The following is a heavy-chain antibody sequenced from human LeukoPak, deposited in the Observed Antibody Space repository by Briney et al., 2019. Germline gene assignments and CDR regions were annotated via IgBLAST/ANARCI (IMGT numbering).Heavy chain of an antibody. Sequence: GRSLRLSCAASGFTFSSYAMHWVRQAPGKGLEWVAVISYDGSNKYYADSVKGRFTISRDNSKNTLYLQMNSLRAEDTAVYYCASLGLGYDSSRPWGQGTLVTVSS. CDR3: ASLGLGYDSSRP. J-gene: IGHJ1*01. CDR1: GFTFSSYA. D-gene: IGHD3-22*01. CDR2: ISYDGSNK. V-gene: IGHV3-30-3*01.